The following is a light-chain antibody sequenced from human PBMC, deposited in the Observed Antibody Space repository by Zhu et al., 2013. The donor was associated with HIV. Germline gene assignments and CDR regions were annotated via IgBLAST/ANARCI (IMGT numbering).Light chain of an antibody. CDR2: GAA. V-gene: IGKV3-11*01. Sequence: EIVLTQSPATLSLSPGERATLSCRASQSVSRFLAWYQLKPGQPPRLLIYGAANRATGIPDRFRASGSGTDFTLTITRLEPEDFAVFYCQHYGSSLTFGQGTKVEIK. CDR3: QHYGSSLT. CDR1: QSVSRF. J-gene: IGKJ1*01.